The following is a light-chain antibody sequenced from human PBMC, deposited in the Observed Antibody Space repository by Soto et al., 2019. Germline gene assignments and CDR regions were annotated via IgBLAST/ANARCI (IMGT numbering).Light chain of an antibody. CDR3: SSYAGSNIL. J-gene: IGLJ2*01. CDR1: SSDVGAYDF. Sequence: QSALTQPPSVSGSPGQSVTISCTGTSSDVGAYDFVSWYQQHPDKAPKLILYEVAKRPSGVPDRFSGSKSGNTASLTVSGLQADDEADYYCSSYAGSNILFGGGTKLTVL. CDR2: EVA. V-gene: IGLV2-8*01.